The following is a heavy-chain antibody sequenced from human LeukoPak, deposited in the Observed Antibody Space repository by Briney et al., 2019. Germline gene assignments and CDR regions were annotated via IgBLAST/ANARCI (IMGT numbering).Heavy chain of an antibody. J-gene: IGHJ6*03. D-gene: IGHD2-2*01. CDR2: VHHSGST. CDR1: RYSISSGYY. CDR3: ARDSCIGTSCYYYYMDV. V-gene: IGHV4-38-2*02. Sequence: SETLSLTCNVSRYSISSGYYWGWIRQPPGKGLEWIGSVHHSGSTNYSPSLKSRVTISVDTSKNQFSLNLTSVTAADTALYYCARDSCIGTSCYYYYMDVWGKRTTVTVSS.